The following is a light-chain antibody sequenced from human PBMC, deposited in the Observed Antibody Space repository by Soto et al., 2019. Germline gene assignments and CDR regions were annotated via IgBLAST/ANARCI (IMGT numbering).Light chain of an antibody. CDR2: DAS. Sequence: EIVLTQSPATLSLPPGERATLSCRASQSISSYLAWYQQKPGQAPRLLIYDASNRATGIPARFSGSGSGTDFTLTISSLEPEDFAVYYCQPRSNWPWTFGQGTKVDIK. V-gene: IGKV3-11*01. J-gene: IGKJ1*01. CDR1: QSISSY. CDR3: QPRSNWPWT.